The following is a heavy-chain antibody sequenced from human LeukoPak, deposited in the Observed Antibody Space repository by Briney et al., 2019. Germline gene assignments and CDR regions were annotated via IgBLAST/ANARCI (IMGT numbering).Heavy chain of an antibody. CDR1: GFTFPSYL. D-gene: IGHD3-3*01. CDR3: ARDQGSYGFWSGYYYY. CDR2: IKQDGREK. V-gene: IGHV3-7*01. Sequence: GGSLRLSCAASGFTFPSYLISWVRQAPGKGREGVANIKQDGREKHYVDSVKGRFTISRDNAESTLYPQMNSLRAEDTAVYYCARDQGSYGFWSGYYYYWGQGTLVTVSS. J-gene: IGHJ4*02.